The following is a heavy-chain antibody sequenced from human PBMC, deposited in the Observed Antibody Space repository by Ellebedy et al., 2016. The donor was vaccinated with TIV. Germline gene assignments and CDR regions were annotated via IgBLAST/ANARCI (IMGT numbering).Heavy chain of an antibody. D-gene: IGHD1-1*01. CDR3: AKCFTYCQNGNFDY. J-gene: IGHJ4*02. CDR2: ISGSADNT. V-gene: IGHV3-23*01. CDR1: GFTFSSYA. Sequence: GGSLRLXCAASGFTFSSYAMSWVRQAPGKGLEWVSAISGSADNTPYADSVKGRFTISRDNSKNTLHLQMNSLRAEDTAVYYCAKCFTYCQNGNFDYWGQGTLVTVSS.